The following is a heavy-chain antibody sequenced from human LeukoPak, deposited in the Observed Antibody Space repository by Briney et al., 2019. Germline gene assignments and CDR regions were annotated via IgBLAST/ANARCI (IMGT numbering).Heavy chain of an antibody. V-gene: IGHV1-2*02. J-gene: IGHJ3*02. CDR2: INPNSGGT. CDR1: GYTFTGYY. Sequence: ASVKVSCKASGYTFTGYYMHWVRQAPGQGLEWMGWINPNSGGTNYAQKFQGRVTMTRDTSISTAYMELSRLRSDDTAVYYCARVGYYDSSGYDDAFDIWGQGTMVTVSS. D-gene: IGHD3-22*01. CDR3: ARVGYYDSSGYDDAFDI.